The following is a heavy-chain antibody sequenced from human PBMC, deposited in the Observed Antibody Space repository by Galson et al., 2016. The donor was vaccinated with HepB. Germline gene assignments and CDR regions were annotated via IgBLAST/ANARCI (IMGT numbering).Heavy chain of an antibody. Sequence: SLRLSCAASGFTFSSLSINWVRQAPGKGLEWVSSISSSSRYIYFADSMKDRFIISRDNARNSVYLQMHSLRAEDTAVYYCARSGSTSRNDAFDIWGHGTQVTVSS. V-gene: IGHV3-21*01. J-gene: IGHJ3*02. CDR1: GFTFSSLS. D-gene: IGHD1-14*01. CDR2: ISSSSRYI. CDR3: ARSGSTSRNDAFDI.